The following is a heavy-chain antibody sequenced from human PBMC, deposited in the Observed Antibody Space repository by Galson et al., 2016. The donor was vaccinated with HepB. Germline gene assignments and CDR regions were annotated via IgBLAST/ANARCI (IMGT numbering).Heavy chain of an antibody. CDR3: AKDRASVPDAFDI. CDR1: GFTFGSYA. Sequence: SLRLSCAASGFTFGSYAMTWVRQAPGKGLEWVSSITGSTGVTYYADSVRGRFTISRDNSKNTLYLQMKSLRAEDTALYYCAKDRASVPDAFDIWGQGTVVPVSS. CDR2: ITGSTGVT. J-gene: IGHJ3*02. D-gene: IGHD2-2*01. V-gene: IGHV3-23*01.